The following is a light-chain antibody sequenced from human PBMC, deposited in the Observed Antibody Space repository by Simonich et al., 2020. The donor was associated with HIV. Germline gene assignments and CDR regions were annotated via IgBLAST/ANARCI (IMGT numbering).Light chain of an antibody. Sequence: DIVMTQSPDSLAVSLGERATINCKSSQSILYNSNNKNYFTWYQQKPGQPPKLLIYWASTRESWVPDRVSGSGSGTDFTLTISSLQAEDVAVYYCQQYYNSPYTFGQGTKLEIK. J-gene: IGKJ2*01. CDR2: WAS. CDR1: QSILYNSNNKNY. V-gene: IGKV4-1*01. CDR3: QQYYNSPYT.